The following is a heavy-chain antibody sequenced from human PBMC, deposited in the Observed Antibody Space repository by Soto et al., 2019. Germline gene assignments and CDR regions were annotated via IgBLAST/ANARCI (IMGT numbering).Heavy chain of an antibody. CDR2: ISGSGADT. V-gene: IGHV3-23*01. CDR3: AKDTGRGGGSVFDY. D-gene: IGHD2-15*01. J-gene: IGHJ4*02. Sequence: LRLSCAPSGFIFSNYAMSWVRQARGKGLEWVSAISGSGADTYYTESVKGRFTISRDNYKNTLYLQMNSLRAEDTAVYYCAKDTGRGGGSVFDYWGQGTLVTVSS. CDR1: GFIFSNYA.